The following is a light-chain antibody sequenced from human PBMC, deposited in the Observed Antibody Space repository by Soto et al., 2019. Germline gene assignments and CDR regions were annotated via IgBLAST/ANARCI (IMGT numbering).Light chain of an antibody. Sequence: EIVVTQSPATLSLSPGERATLSCRTSQSVSSYFAWYQQKPGRAPRLLIYDASSRATGIPARFIGSGSGTDFTLTISSLEPEDSALYYCQQRSNWPITFGQGTRLEIK. J-gene: IGKJ5*01. CDR1: QSVSSY. CDR2: DAS. V-gene: IGKV3-11*01. CDR3: QQRSNWPIT.